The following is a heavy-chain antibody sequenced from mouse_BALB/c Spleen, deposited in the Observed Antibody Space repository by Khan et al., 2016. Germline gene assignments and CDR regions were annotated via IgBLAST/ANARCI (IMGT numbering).Heavy chain of an antibody. Sequence: EVELVESGGGLVQPGGSRKLSCAASGFTFSSFGMHWVRQAPEKGLEWVAFISSGSSAIYYADTVKGRFTISRDNSTNTLFLQMTSLRSEDTAMYYCGRGDYWGQGTTLTVSS. CDR1: GFTFSSFG. J-gene: IGHJ2*01. CDR3: GRGDY. V-gene: IGHV5-17*02. CDR2: ISSGSSAI.